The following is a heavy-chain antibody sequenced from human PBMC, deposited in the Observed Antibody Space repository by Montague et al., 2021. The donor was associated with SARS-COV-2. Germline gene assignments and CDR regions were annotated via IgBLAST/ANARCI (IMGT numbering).Heavy chain of an antibody. CDR1: GGSISSSSYH. CDR3: ATITLGYCTNGVCQPPDY. D-gene: IGHD2-8*01. Sequence: SETLSLTCTVSGGSISSSSYHWGWIRQPPGKGLEWIGSIYYSGSTYYNPSLKGRVTISVDTSKNQFSLKLSSVTAADTAVYYCATITLGYCTNGVCQPPDYWGQEPWSPSPQ. V-gene: IGHV4-39*01. J-gene: IGHJ4*01. CDR2: IYYSGST.